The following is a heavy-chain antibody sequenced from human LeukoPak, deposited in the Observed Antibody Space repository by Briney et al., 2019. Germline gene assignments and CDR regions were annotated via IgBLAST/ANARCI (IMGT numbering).Heavy chain of an antibody. V-gene: IGHV3-49*04. Sequence: GGSLRLSCIVSGFTFGDYAMNWVRQAPGKGLEWIAFISSKAFGETREYVASVKGRFTISRDDSNIIAYLQMNSLKIEDTAVYYCSRAVAGRYFDYWGQGTLVTVPP. D-gene: IGHD6-19*01. CDR3: SRAVAGRYFDY. CDR2: ISSKAFGETR. CDR1: GFTFGDYA. J-gene: IGHJ4*02.